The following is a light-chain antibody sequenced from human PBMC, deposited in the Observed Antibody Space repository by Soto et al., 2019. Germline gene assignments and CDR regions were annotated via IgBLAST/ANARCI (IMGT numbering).Light chain of an antibody. V-gene: IGKV1-39*01. CDR2: AAS. CDR3: QQSYSTTIT. CDR1: QGISSS. J-gene: IGKJ5*01. Sequence: DIQLTQSPSFLSASVGDRFTITCPASQGISSSLAWYQQKPGKAPKLLIYAASSLQSGVPSRFSGSGSGTDFTLTISSLQPEDFATYYCQQSYSTTITFGQGTRLEIK.